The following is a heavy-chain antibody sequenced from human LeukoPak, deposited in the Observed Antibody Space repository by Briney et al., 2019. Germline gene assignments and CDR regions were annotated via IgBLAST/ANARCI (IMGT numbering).Heavy chain of an antibody. CDR1: GLTFSSYG. Sequence: GGSLRLSCAASGLTFSSYGMHWVRQAPGKGLEWVAVISYDGSNKYYADSVKGRFTISRDNSKNTLYLQMNSLRAEDTAVYYCAKASHPYDYGDPPFDYWGQGTLVTVSS. V-gene: IGHV3-30*18. J-gene: IGHJ4*02. CDR3: AKASHPYDYGDPPFDY. D-gene: IGHD4-17*01. CDR2: ISYDGSNK.